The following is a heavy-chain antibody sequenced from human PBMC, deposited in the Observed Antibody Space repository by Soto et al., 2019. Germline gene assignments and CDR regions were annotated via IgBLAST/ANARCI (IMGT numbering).Heavy chain of an antibody. D-gene: IGHD3-10*02. J-gene: IGHJ6*02. Sequence: ASVKVSCKASGYTFTSYAMHWVRQAPGQRLEWMGWINAGNGNTKYSQKFQGRVTITRDTSASTAYMELSSLRSEDTAVYYCARDLPVWKRVRATTGADYGMEVWGQGTTVTVSS. V-gene: IGHV1-3*01. CDR3: ARDLPVWKRVRATTGADYGMEV. CDR2: INAGNGNT. CDR1: GYTFTSYA.